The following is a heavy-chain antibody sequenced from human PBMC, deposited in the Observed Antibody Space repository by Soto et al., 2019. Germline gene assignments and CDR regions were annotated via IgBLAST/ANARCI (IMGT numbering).Heavy chain of an antibody. CDR3: ASDFRTRGWFRQAGNFAMDV. Sequence: QVQLVQSGAEVRKPGASVKVSCKASGYPYTNSYMHWVRQAPGQGLEWMGWIHPNTGGPNYAQKFQGRVTMTRDTSVSTVYMELNRLTSADTAIYFCASDFRTRGWFRQAGNFAMDVWGQGTTVTVS. V-gene: IGHV1-2*02. D-gene: IGHD6-19*01. CDR2: IHPNTGGP. J-gene: IGHJ6*02. CDR1: GYPYTNSY.